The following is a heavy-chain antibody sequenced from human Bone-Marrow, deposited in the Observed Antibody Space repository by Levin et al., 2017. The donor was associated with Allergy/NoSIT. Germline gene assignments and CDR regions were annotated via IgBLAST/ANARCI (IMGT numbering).Heavy chain of an antibody. D-gene: IGHD2-8*01. CDR2: IDWDDEK. CDR1: GFSLSTNGMR. Sequence: SGPTLVKPTQALTLTCTFSGFSLSTNGMRLSWIRQPPGRALEWLARIDWDDEKFFSASLRTRLTISKDTSKNQVVLTLTNMDPVDTATYYCARTYCNTGGFGCHGLSWHFDVWGRGTLVSVSS. CDR3: ARTYCNTGGFGCHGLSWHFDV. V-gene: IGHV2-70*04. J-gene: IGHJ2*01.